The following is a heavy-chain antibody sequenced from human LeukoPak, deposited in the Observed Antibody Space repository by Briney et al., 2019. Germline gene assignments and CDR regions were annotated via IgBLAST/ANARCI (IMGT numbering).Heavy chain of an antibody. CDR1: GGSISSPY. J-gene: IGHJ1*01. D-gene: IGHD6-13*01. V-gene: IGHV4-59*08. Sequence: PSETQSLTCTVSGGSISSPYWTWIRQPPGKGLEWIGYIYYGGSTDYSPSLKSRATISVDTSKNQLSLKLSSVTAADTAVYYCARVAAGIGFFQHWGQGTLVTVSS. CDR2: IYYGGST. CDR3: ARVAAGIGFFQH.